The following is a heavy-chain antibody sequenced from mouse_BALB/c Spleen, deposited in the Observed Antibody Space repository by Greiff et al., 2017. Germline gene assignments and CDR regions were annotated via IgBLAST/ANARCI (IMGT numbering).Heavy chain of an antibody. V-gene: IGHV3-6*02. CDR3: ARVPHYYGYVGY. Sequence: VQLKESGPGLVKPSQSLSLTCSVTGYSITSGYYWNWIRQFPGNKLEWMGYISYDGSNNYNPSLKNRISITRDTSKNQFFLKLNSVTTEDTATYYCARVPHYYGYVGYWGQGTTLTVSS. J-gene: IGHJ2*01. CDR2: ISYDGSN. D-gene: IGHD1-2*01. CDR1: GYSITSGYY.